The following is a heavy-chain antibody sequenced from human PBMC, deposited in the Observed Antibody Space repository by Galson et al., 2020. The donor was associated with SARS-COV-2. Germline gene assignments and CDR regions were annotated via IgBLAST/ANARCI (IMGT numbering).Heavy chain of an antibody. CDR2: IYYRGST. Sequence: SETLSLTCTVSGGSISSSSYYWAWIRQPPGKGLEWIESIYYRGSTYYNPSLKSRVTISVDTSKNQFSLKLSSVTAADTAVYYCARHDYSDSSGYYPSYFDYWGQGTLVTVSS. CDR3: ARHDYSDSSGYYPSYFDY. V-gene: IGHV4-39*01. D-gene: IGHD3-22*01. J-gene: IGHJ4*02. CDR1: GGSISSSSYY.